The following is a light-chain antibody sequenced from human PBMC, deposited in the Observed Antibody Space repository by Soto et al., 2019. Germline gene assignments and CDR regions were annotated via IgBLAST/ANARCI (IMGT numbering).Light chain of an antibody. CDR3: EQYSYWWT. J-gene: IGKJ1*01. CDR2: GAS. CDR1: QSVGSK. Sequence: EIFMTPSPAPLSMAAGERATLSCRASQSVGSKLAWFQQKPGQGPRLLIYGASTRATGVPARFSGSGSGTDFTLTISSLQSEDFAVYFCEQYSYWWTFGQGTKVDI. V-gene: IGKV3-15*01.